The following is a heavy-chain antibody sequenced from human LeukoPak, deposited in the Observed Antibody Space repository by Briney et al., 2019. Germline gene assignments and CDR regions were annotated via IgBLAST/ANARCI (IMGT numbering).Heavy chain of an antibody. D-gene: IGHD2-2*02. Sequence: KSSETLSLTCAVYGGSFSGYYWSWIRQPPGKGLEWIGEINHSGSTNYNPSLKSRVTISVDTSKNQFSLKLSSVTAADTAVYYCALVVPAAIPTSGYPIAYNWFDPWGQGTLVTVSS. CDR1: GGSFSGYY. J-gene: IGHJ5*02. V-gene: IGHV4-34*01. CDR2: INHSGST. CDR3: ALVVPAAIPTSGYPIAYNWFDP.